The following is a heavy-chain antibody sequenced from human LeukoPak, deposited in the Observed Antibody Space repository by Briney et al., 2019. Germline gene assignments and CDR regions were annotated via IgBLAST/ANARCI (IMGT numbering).Heavy chain of an antibody. CDR1: GGSISSSSYY. Sequence: SETLSLTCTVSGGSISSSSYYWGWIRQPPGKGLEWIGSIYYSGSTYYNPSLKSRVTISVDTSKNQFSLKLSSVTAADTAVYYCARDDTYYYDSSGYYPVGVFWGQGTLVTVSS. V-gene: IGHV4-39*07. CDR2: IYYSGST. CDR3: ARDDTYYYDSSGYYPVGVF. D-gene: IGHD3-22*01. J-gene: IGHJ4*02.